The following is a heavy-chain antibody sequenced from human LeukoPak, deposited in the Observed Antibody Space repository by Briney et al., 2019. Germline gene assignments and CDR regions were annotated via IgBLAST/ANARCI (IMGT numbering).Heavy chain of an antibody. D-gene: IGHD5-12*01. V-gene: IGHV3-30*04. Sequence: GGSLRLSCVASGFTFSSYAMHWVRPAPGRGLEWVAVISYDGSNKYYADSVKGRFTISRDNSKNTLYLQMNSLRAEDTAVYYCARDEGYSGIFDYWGQGTLVTVSS. J-gene: IGHJ4*02. CDR1: GFTFSSYA. CDR2: ISYDGSNK. CDR3: ARDEGYSGIFDY.